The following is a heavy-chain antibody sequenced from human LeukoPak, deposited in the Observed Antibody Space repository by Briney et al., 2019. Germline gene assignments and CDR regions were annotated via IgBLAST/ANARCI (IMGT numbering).Heavy chain of an antibody. J-gene: IGHJ3*02. CDR3: ARDPRDGYRDAFDN. V-gene: IGHV4-59*01. CDR2: IYYSGST. Sequence: SETLSLTCTVSGASISSYYWSWIRQPPGKGLEWIGYIYYSGSTNYNPSLKSRVTISVDTSKNQFSLKVSSVTSADTGVYYCARDPRDGYRDAFDNWGQGKMVTVSS. D-gene: IGHD5-24*01. CDR1: GASISSYY.